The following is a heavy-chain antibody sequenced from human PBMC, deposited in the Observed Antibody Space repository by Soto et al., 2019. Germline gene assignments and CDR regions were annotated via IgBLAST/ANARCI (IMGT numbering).Heavy chain of an antibody. J-gene: IGHJ5*02. CDR3: VRDGRLQLQGEFFDH. D-gene: IGHD2-21*02. Sequence: DVQLVESGGGLVKPGGSLRLSCAASGFSFSSHAMNWVRQAPGRGLEWVSSISSTSSYIHHAASVKGRVTISSDNANRSLYLQLAGLRVDDTGVYYCVRDGRLQLQGEFFDHWGQGILVTVSS. CDR1: GFSFSSHA. CDR2: ISSTSSYI. V-gene: IGHV3-21*06.